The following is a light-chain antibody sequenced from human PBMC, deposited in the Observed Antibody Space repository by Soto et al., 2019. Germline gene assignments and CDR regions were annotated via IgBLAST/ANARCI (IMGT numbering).Light chain of an antibody. V-gene: IGLV1-44*01. CDR3: AAWDDSLNGYV. Sequence: QSVLTQPPSASGTPGQRVTISCSGSSSNIGSNTVNWYQQLPGTAPKLLIYSNNQRPSGVPDRFSGSKSGTSASLAISGLHSEDEAYYYCAAWDDSLNGYVFGTGTKPTVL. CDR1: SSNIGSNT. CDR2: SNN. J-gene: IGLJ1*01.